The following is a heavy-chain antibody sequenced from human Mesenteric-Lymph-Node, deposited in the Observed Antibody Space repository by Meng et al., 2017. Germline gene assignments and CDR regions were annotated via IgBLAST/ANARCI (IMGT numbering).Heavy chain of an antibody. CDR2: MNSNSGNT. J-gene: IGHJ5*02. CDR3: ARGAGVGGRDWFDP. D-gene: IGHD3-16*01. V-gene: IGHV1-8*01. Sequence: QVQLVQSGAEVKKPGASVKVSCKASGYTFINHDINWVRQAPGQGLEWMAWMNSNSGNTGYAPKFQGRVTITRDTSISTAYMELSSLTSEDTAIYYCARGAGVGGRDWFDPWGQGTLVTVSS. CDR1: GYTFINHD.